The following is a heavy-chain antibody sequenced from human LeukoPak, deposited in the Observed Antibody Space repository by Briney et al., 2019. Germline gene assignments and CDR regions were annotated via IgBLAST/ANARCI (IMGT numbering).Heavy chain of an antibody. CDR1: GYSISSGYY. D-gene: IGHD3-3*01. V-gene: IGHV4-38-2*02. Sequence: SETLSLTCSVSGYSISSGYYWGWIRQPPGKGLEWIGTIYYSGSAYYNPSLKTQVTISVDTSKNQFSLKLSSVTAADTAVYFCARGSQVDDFWSGYRAPLDYWGQGTLVTVSS. CDR2: IYYSGSA. J-gene: IGHJ4*02. CDR3: ARGSQVDDFWSGYRAPLDY.